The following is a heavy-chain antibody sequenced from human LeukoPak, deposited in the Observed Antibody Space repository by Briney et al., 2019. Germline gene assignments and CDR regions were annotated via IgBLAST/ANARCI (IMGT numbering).Heavy chain of an antibody. CDR2: ISAGNGNT. Sequence: GASVKVSCKASGYTFTSYAMHWVRQAPGQRLEWMGWISAGNGNTKYSQKFQGRVTITRDTSASTAYMELSSLRSEDTAVYYCASLYSSSSRSDYWGQGTLVTVSS. CDR3: ASLYSSSSRSDY. V-gene: IGHV1-3*01. D-gene: IGHD6-13*01. CDR1: GYTFTSYA. J-gene: IGHJ4*02.